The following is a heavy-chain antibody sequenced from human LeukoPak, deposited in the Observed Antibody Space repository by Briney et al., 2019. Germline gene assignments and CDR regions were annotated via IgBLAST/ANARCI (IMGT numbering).Heavy chain of an antibody. Sequence: GASVKVSCKASGYTFTRYAMHWVRQAPGQRLEWMGWSNAGNGKTKYSREFQGRVTISRDTSASTADMELSSLRSEDTAVYYCAKPGSSRGIAGRRPTKYYFDYWGQGTLVTVSS. CDR1: GYTFTRYA. V-gene: IGHV1-3*02. CDR2: SNAGNGKT. J-gene: IGHJ4*02. CDR3: AKPGSSRGIAGRRPTKYYFDY. D-gene: IGHD6-6*01.